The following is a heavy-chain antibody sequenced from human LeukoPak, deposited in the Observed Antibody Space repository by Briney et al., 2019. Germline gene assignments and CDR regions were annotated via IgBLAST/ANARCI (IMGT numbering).Heavy chain of an antibody. D-gene: IGHD3-9*01. CDR3: AKDQRHYDILTGRDY. J-gene: IGHJ4*02. V-gene: IGHV3-23*01. CDR2: ISGSGGST. Sequence: GGSLRLSCAASGFTFSSYWMHWVRQAPGKGLVWVSAISGSGGSTYYADSVKGRFTISRDNSKNTLYLQMNSLRAEDTAVYYCAKDQRHYDILTGRDYWGQGTLVTVSS. CDR1: GFTFSSYW.